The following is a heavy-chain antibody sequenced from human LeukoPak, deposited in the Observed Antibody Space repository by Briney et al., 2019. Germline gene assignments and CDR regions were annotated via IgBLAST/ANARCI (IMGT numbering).Heavy chain of an antibody. D-gene: IGHD3-22*01. CDR2: INAGNGNT. CDR1: GDTFIRYG. V-gene: IGHV1-3*03. CDR3: ARGSSGYYYKSMPDY. J-gene: IGHJ4*02. Sequence: ASVKVSCKASGDTFIRYGISWVRQAPGQRLEWMGWINAGNGNTKYSQEFQGRVTITRDTSASTAYMELSSLRSEDMAVYYCARGSSGYYYKSMPDYWGQGTLVTVSS.